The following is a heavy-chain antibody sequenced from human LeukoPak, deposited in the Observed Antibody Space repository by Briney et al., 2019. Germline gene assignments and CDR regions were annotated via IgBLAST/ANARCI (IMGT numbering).Heavy chain of an antibody. Sequence: ASVKVSCKASGYTFTSYDINWVRQATAQGLEWMGWMNPNSGNTGYAQKFQGRVTMTRNTSISTAYMELSSQRSEDTAVYYCARAKRAYCSSTSCYFLGYWGQGTLVTVSS. V-gene: IGHV1-8*01. CDR2: MNPNSGNT. D-gene: IGHD2-2*01. CDR3: ARAKRAYCSSTSCYFLGY. CDR1: GYTFTSYD. J-gene: IGHJ4*02.